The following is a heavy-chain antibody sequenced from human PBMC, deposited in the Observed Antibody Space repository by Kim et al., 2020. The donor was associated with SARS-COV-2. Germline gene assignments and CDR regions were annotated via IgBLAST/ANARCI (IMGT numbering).Heavy chain of an antibody. J-gene: IGHJ4*03. Sequence: GGSLRLSCAASGFTFTHYGIHWVRQAPGKGLEWVAVISYDGADAHYADSVKGRFTVSRDDSKDTVHLQMNSLTPEDTAVYFCSFFDHWGQGTLVTVSS. V-gene: IGHV3-30*03. CDR3: SFFDH. CDR1: GFTFTHYG. CDR2: ISYDGADA.